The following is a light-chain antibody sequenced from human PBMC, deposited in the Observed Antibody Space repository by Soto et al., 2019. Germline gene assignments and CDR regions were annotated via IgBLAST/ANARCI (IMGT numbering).Light chain of an antibody. CDR2: GNN. J-gene: IGLJ1*01. V-gene: IGLV1-44*01. CDR1: TSNIGSNT. Sequence: SFFGGTSNIGSNTVNWFQHLPGTSPKLLIYGNNQRPSGVPDRFSGSKSGTSASLAISGLQSEDEADYYCGTWDGRLTVLYVFGTATKVT. CDR3: GTWDGRLTVLYV.